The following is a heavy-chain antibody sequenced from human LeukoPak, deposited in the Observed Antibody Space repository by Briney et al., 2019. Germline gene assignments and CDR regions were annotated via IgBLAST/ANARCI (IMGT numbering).Heavy chain of an antibody. D-gene: IGHD3-10*01. CDR1: GYTFTSYG. CDR2: ISAYNGNT. V-gene: IGHV1-18*01. J-gene: IGHJ4*02. CDR3: ARDLVRHYYGSGSFN. Sequence: ASVKVSCKASGYTFTSYGISWVRQAPGQGLEWMGWISAYNGNTNYAQKLQGRVTMTTDTSTSTAYMELRSLRSDDTAVYYCARDLVRHYYGSGSFNWGQGTLVTVSS.